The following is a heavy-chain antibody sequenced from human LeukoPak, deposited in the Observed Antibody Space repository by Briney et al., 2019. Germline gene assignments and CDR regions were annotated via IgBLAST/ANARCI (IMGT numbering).Heavy chain of an antibody. V-gene: IGHV3-11*01. CDR3: ARFCSSTSCYGYRGAAIDAFDI. D-gene: IGHD2-2*01. Sequence: PGGSLRLSCAASGFTFSDYYMSWIRQAPGKGLERVLYISSSGSTIYYADSVKGRFTISRDNAKNSLYLQMNSLRAEDTAVYYCARFCSSTSCYGYRGAAIDAFDIWGQGTMVTVSS. J-gene: IGHJ3*02. CDR2: ISSSGSTI. CDR1: GFTFSDYY.